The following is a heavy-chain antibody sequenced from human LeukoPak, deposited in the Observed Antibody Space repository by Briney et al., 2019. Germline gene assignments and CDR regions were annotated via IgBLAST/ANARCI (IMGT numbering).Heavy chain of an antibody. CDR2: ISVYTGKT. CDR3: ARDQSVVIVPAAIVY. J-gene: IGHJ4*02. V-gene: IGHV1-18*01. CDR1: GYTLTNYG. D-gene: IGHD2-2*02. Sequence: GASVKVSCKASGYTLTNYGISWVRQAPGQGLEWMGWISVYTGKTYHAQKFQARVTMTTDTSTTTAYMELRSLRSDDTAVYYCARDQSVVIVPAAIVYWGQGTLVTVSS.